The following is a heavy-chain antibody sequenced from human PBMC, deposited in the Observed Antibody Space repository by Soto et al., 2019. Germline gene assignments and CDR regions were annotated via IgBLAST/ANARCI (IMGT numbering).Heavy chain of an antibody. J-gene: IGHJ6*02. CDR1: GFTFSSYA. V-gene: IGHV3-48*02. D-gene: IGHD2-2*01. CDR2: ISSSGSSI. Sequence: GGSLRLSCAASGFTFSSYAMSWVRQAPGKGLEWVSAISSSGSSIYYADSVKGRFTISRDNAKNSLYLQMNSLRDEDTAVYYCARGQGRYCSSTSCLAYYYYGMDVWGQGTTVTVSS. CDR3: ARGQGRYCSSTSCLAYYYYGMDV.